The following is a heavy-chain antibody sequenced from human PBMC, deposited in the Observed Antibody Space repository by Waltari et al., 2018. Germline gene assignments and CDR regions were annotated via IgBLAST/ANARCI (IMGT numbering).Heavy chain of an antibody. D-gene: IGHD1-26*01. CDR1: GGTFSSYA. J-gene: IGHJ6*03. CDR2: IIPIFGTA. CDR3: ARASGSYSGKYYYYYYMDV. V-gene: IGHV1-69*12. Sequence: QVQLVQSGAEVKKPGSSVKVSCKASGGTFSSYAISWVRQAPGQGLEWMRGIIPIFGTANYAQKFQVGVTITADESTSTAYMELSSLRSEDTAVYYCARASGSYSGKYYYYYYMDVWGKGTTVTISS.